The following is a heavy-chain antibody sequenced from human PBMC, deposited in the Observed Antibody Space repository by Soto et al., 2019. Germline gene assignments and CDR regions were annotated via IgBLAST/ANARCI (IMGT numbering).Heavy chain of an antibody. J-gene: IGHJ6*02. V-gene: IGHV6-1*01. CDR2: TYYRSKWYN. D-gene: IGHD3-10*01. Sequence: SQTLSLTCPISGDRVSSNSAAWNWIRQSPSRGLEWLGRTYYRSKWYNDYAVSVKSRITINPDTSKNQCALQLNSVTPEDTAVYYCARSRVAEVVVRGVIIRLASDYYYYGMDVWGQGTTVTVSS. CDR1: GDRVSSNSAA. CDR3: ARSRVAEVVVRGVIIRLASDYYYYGMDV.